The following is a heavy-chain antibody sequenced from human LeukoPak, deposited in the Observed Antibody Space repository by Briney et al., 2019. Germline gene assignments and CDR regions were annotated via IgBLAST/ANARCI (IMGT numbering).Heavy chain of an antibody. Sequence: PGGSLRLSCAASGFTVSSNYMSWVRQVPGKGLVWVSCINSDGSSTSYADSVKGRFTISRDNAKNTLYLQMNSLRAEETAVYYCARGKEPVAGTSFDVYWGQGTLVTVSS. D-gene: IGHD6-19*01. CDR1: GFTVSSNY. CDR3: ARGKEPVAGTSFDVY. J-gene: IGHJ4*02. CDR2: INSDGSST. V-gene: IGHV3-74*01.